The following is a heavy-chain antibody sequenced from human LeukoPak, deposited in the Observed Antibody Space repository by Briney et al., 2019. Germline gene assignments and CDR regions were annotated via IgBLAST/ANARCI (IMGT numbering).Heavy chain of an antibody. V-gene: IGHV1-2*06. D-gene: IGHD6-13*01. CDR1: GYNFTDYF. CDR3: ARDLDGSSGCDY. CDR2: IIPNSGGT. Sequence: GASVKVLLKASGYNFTDYFMHLVRPAPGQGLELMGPIIPNSGGTNYAQTFQGRVTMTSDTSISTAYIELTRLRSDDTAVYYCARDLDGSSGCDYWGQGTLVTVSS. J-gene: IGHJ4*02.